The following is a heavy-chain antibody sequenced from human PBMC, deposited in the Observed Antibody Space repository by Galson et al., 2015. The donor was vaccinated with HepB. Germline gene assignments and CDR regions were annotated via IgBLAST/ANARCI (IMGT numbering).Heavy chain of an antibody. CDR2: IYPGDSDT. CDR1: GYSFTSYW. D-gene: IGHD1-14*01. V-gene: IGHV5-51*01. CDR3: ARQTWFSRYNPYYYYMDV. J-gene: IGHJ6*03. Sequence: QSGAEVTKPGESLKISCKGSGYSFTSYWIGWVRQMPGKGLEWMGIIYPGDSDTRYSPSFQGQVTISADKSISTAYLQWSSLKASDTAMYYCARQTWFSRYNPYYYYMDVWGKGTTVTVSS.